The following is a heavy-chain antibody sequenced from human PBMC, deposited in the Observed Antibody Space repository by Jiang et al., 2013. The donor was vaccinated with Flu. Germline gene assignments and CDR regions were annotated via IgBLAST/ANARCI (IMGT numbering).Heavy chain of an antibody. V-gene: IGHV4-34*01. CDR2: INHSGST. D-gene: IGHD3-16*02. J-gene: IGHJ4*02. Sequence: LLKPSETLSLTCAVYGGSFSGYYWSWIRQPPGKGLEWIGEINHSGSTNYNPSLKSRVTISVDTSKNQFSLKLSSVTAADTAVYYCARGPLYYDYVWGSYRYTGYFDYWGQGTLVTVSS. CDR3: ARGPLYYDYVWGSYRYTGYFDY. CDR1: GGSFSGYY.